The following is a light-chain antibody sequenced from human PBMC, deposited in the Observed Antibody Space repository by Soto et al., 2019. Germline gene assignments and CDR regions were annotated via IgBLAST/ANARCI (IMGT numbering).Light chain of an antibody. J-gene: IGKJ2*01. CDR1: QSVSSK. V-gene: IGKV3-15*01. Sequence: IVVTQSPATLSVSPGERATLSCRASQSVSSKLAWFQQKPGQAPSLLIYGVSTRATGIPVRFSGSGSGTEFTLTVNSLQSEDFAVYYCQQSNNSPHNFGQGTEAEI. CDR3: QQSNNSPHN. CDR2: GVS.